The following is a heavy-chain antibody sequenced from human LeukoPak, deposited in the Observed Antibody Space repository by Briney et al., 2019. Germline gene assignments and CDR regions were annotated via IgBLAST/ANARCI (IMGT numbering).Heavy chain of an antibody. CDR3: ARDDPSMIAALHY. J-gene: IGHJ4*02. V-gene: IGHV3-21*01. D-gene: IGHD6-6*01. CDR2: IDGTSSNI. Sequence: PGGSLRLSCATSGFTFWNYRMNWVRQAPGKGLEWVSSIDGTSSNIYYADSVKGRFTISRDNAKNSVYLQMSSLRAEDTAVYYCARDDPSMIAALHYWGQGTLVTVSS. CDR1: GFTFWNYR.